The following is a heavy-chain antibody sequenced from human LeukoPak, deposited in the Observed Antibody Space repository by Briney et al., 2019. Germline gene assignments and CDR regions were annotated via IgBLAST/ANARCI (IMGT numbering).Heavy chain of an antibody. Sequence: PGGSLRLSCAASGFTFSSYAMSWVRQAPGKGLEWVSAISGSGGSTYYADSVKGRFTISRDNSKNTLYLQMNSLRAEDTAVYYCAKDPKRITIFGVVLDYWGQGTLVTVSS. J-gene: IGHJ4*02. V-gene: IGHV3-23*01. CDR2: ISGSGGST. CDR3: AKDPKRITIFGVVLDY. CDR1: GFTFSSYA. D-gene: IGHD3-3*01.